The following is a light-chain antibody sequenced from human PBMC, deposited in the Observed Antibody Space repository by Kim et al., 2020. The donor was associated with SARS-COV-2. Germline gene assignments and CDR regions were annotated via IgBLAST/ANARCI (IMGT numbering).Light chain of an antibody. CDR1: SGSIDDKY. Sequence: GKTRTTSSTRSSGSIDDKYVQWYQQRPGGVPTTVIYEDDQRPSGVSDRFSGSIDNSSNSASLTIPGLRTEDEADYYCQSYNRDNVLFGGGTQLTVL. V-gene: IGLV6-57*03. CDR2: EDD. J-gene: IGLJ2*01. CDR3: QSYNRDNVL.